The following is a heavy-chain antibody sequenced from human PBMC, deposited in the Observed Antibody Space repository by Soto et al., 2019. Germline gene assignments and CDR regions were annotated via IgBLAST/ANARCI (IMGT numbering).Heavy chain of an antibody. Sequence: SETLSLTCAVYGGSFSGYYWSWIRQPPGKGLEWIGEINHSGSTNYNPSLKSRVTISVDTSKNQFSLKLSSVTAADTAVYYCARTQSGYGDLDYWGQGTLVTVSS. CDR3: ARTQSGYGDLDY. J-gene: IGHJ4*02. D-gene: IGHD4-17*01. V-gene: IGHV4-34*01. CDR2: INHSGST. CDR1: GGSFSGYY.